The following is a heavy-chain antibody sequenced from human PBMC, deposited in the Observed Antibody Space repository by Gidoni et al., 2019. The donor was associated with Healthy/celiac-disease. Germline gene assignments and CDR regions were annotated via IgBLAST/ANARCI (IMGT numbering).Heavy chain of an antibody. Sequence: EVQLVESGGGLVQPGRSLRLSCTASGFTFGDYAMSWVRQAPGKGLEWVGFIRSKAYGGTTEYAASVKGRFTISRDDSKSIAYLQMNSLKTEDTAVYYCTRDKGSGCPGAWGQGTLVTVSS. CDR2: IRSKAYGGTT. D-gene: IGHD6-19*01. J-gene: IGHJ5*02. V-gene: IGHV3-49*04. CDR1: GFTFGDYA. CDR3: TRDKGSGCPGA.